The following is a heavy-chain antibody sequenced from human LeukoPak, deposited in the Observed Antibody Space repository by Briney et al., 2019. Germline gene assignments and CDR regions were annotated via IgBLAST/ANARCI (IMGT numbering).Heavy chain of an antibody. CDR3: ARDRGGNWFDP. J-gene: IGHJ5*02. D-gene: IGHD3-16*01. V-gene: IGHV3-21*01. Sequence: GGSLRLSCAASGFTFSSYSMNWVRQAPGKGLEWVSSISSSSSYIYYADSVKGRFTISRDNAKNSLYLQMNSLRAEDTAVYYCARDRGGNWFDPWGQGTLVTVSS. CDR2: ISSSSSYI. CDR1: GFTFSSYS.